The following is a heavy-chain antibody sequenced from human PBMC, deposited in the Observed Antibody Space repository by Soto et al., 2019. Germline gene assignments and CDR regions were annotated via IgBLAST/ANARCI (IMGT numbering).Heavy chain of an antibody. V-gene: IGHV5-10-1*01. CDR2: IDPSDSYT. D-gene: IGHD3-22*01. CDR3: ARIVQPYDSREGFGY. CDR1: GYSFTSYW. Sequence: GESLKISCKGPGYSFTSYWISWVRQMPGKGLEWMGRIDPSDSYTNYSTSFQGHVTITATKSISTAYLQWSSLKASDTAMYYCARIVQPYDSREGFGYWGQGALVIVSS. J-gene: IGHJ4*02.